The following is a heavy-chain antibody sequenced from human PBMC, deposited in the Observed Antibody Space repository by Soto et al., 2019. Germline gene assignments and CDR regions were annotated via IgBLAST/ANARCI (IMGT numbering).Heavy chain of an antibody. D-gene: IGHD6-19*01. CDR2: IYHSGST. Sequence: TSETLSLTCTVSGGSISSYYWSWIRQPPGKGLEWIGEIYHSGSTNYNPSLRSRVTISVDKSKNQFSLKLSSVTAADTAVYYCARLPIAVAPIDYWGQGTLVTVS. CDR1: GGSISSYY. CDR3: ARLPIAVAPIDY. V-gene: IGHV4-59*12. J-gene: IGHJ4*02.